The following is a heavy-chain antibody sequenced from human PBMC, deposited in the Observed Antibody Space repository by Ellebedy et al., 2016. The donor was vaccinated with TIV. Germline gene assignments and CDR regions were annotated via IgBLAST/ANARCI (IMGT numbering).Heavy chain of an antibody. Sequence: SVKVSCXASGGTFSSYAISWVRQAPGQGLEWMGGIIPIFGTANYAQKFQGRVTITADESTSTAYMELSSLRSDDTAVYYCARVGYYDSSGYYVYWGQGTLVTVTS. D-gene: IGHD3-22*01. CDR2: IIPIFGTA. CDR1: GGTFSSYA. J-gene: IGHJ4*02. CDR3: ARVGYYDSSGYYVY. V-gene: IGHV1-69*13.